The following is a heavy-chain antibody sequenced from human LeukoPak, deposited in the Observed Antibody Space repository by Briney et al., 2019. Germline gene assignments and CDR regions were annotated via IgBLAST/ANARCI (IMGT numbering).Heavy chain of an antibody. V-gene: IGHV1-69*04. J-gene: IGHJ4*02. CDR2: IIPILGIA. CDR3: ARDQDSSGWYDY. D-gene: IGHD6-19*01. Sequence: SVKVSCKESGGTFSSYAISWVRQPPGQGLEWMGRIIPILGIANYAQKFQGRVTITADKSTSTAYMELSSLRSEDTAVYYCARDQDSSGWYDYWGQGTLVTVSS. CDR1: GGTFSSYA.